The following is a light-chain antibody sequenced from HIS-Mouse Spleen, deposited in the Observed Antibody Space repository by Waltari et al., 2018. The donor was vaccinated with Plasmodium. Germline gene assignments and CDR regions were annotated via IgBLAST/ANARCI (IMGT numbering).Light chain of an antibody. CDR1: SSDVGGYKY. V-gene: IGLV2-14*03. CDR3: SSYTSSSTLNYV. CDR2: DVS. Sequence: QSALTQPASVSGSPGQSITISCTGTSSDVGGYKYVSSYQQHPGKAPKLMIYDVSNRPSGVSNRFSGSKSGNTASLTISGLQAEDEADYYCSSYTSSSTLNYVFGTGTKVTVL. J-gene: IGLJ1*01.